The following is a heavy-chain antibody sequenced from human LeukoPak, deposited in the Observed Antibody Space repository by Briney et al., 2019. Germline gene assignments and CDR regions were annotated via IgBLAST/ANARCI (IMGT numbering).Heavy chain of an antibody. CDR3: ARHKGYSYGPYSSSWYVWFDP. Sequence: SETLSLTCTVSGGSIRSYDWSWIRQPPGKGLEWIGNIHNSGSSTYNPSFKSRVTISLDTSKNQFSLKLSSVTAADTAVYYCARHKGYSYGPYSSSWYVWFDPWGQGTLVTVSS. CDR1: GGSIRSYD. D-gene: IGHD6-13*01. J-gene: IGHJ5*02. CDR2: IHNSGSS. V-gene: IGHV4-59*08.